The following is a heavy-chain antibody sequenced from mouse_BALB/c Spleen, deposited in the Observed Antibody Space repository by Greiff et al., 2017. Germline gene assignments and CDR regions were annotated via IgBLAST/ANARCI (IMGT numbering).Heavy chain of an antibody. J-gene: IGHJ3*01. CDR2: IWSGGST. CDR1: GFSLTSYG. Sequence: VKLMESGPGLVQPSQSLSITCTVSGFSLTSYGVHWVRQSPGKGLEWLGVIWSGGSTDYNAAFISRLSISKDNSKSQVFFKMNSLQANDTAIYYCARGVDFAYWGQGTLVTVSA. V-gene: IGHV2-2*02. D-gene: IGHD1-1*01. CDR3: ARGVDFAY.